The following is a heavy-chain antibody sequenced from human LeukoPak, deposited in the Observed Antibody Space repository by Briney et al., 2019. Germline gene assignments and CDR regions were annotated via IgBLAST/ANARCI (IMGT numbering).Heavy chain of an antibody. V-gene: IGHV1-2*02. J-gene: IGHJ6*02. CDR3: ASDTVTYYYYGMDV. CDR1: GYNFPCYY. CDR2: INPNSGGT. D-gene: IGHD4-17*01. Sequence: ASVQVSCNASGYNFPCYYMHWVRQAPGQGLEWMGWINPNSGGTNYAQKFQGRVTMTRDTSISTAYMELSRLRSDDTAVYYCASDTVTYYYYGMDVWGQGTTVTVSS.